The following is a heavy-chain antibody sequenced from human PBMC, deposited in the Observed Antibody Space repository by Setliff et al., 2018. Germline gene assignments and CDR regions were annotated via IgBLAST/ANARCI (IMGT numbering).Heavy chain of an antibody. D-gene: IGHD3-10*01. CDR3: ARPPAVVRGVIRDY. J-gene: IGHJ4*02. CDR1: GYSFTSYW. Sequence: PGESLKISCKGSGYSFTSYWIGWVRQMPGKGLEWMGIISPSFQGQVTISADKSISTAYLQWSSLKASDTAMYYCARPPAVVRGVIRDYWGQGTLVTVSS. V-gene: IGHV5-51*01. CDR2: I.